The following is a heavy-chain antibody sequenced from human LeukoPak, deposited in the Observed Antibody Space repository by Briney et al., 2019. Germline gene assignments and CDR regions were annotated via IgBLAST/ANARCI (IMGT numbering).Heavy chain of an antibody. Sequence: PGGSLRLSCAASGFTFSSYWMHWVRQAPGKGLGGVSRINSDGSSTSYGDSVKGRFTISRDNAKNTLYLQMNSLRAEDTAVYYCARARVVPAAIGAFDIWGQGTMVTVSS. V-gene: IGHV3-74*01. D-gene: IGHD2-2*01. J-gene: IGHJ3*02. CDR1: GFTFSSYW. CDR2: INSDGSST. CDR3: ARARVVPAAIGAFDI.